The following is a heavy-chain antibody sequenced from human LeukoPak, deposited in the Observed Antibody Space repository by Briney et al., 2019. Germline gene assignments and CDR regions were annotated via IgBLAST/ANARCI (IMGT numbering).Heavy chain of an antibody. CDR3: ARDKRYCSSTSCYGVLDY. CDR2: ISYDGSNK. V-gene: IGHV3-30-3*01. D-gene: IGHD2-2*01. J-gene: IGHJ4*02. CDR1: GFTFSSYA. Sequence: GGSLRLSCAASGFTFSSYAMHWVRQAPGKGLEWVAVISYDGSNKYYADSVKGRFTISRDNSKNTLYLQMNSLRAEDTAVYYCARDKRYCSSTSCYGVLDYWGQGTLVTVSS.